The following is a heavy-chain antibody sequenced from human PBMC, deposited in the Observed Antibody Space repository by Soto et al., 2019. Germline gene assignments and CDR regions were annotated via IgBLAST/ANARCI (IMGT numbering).Heavy chain of an antibody. D-gene: IGHD6-13*01. CDR1: GFTFSSYA. J-gene: IGHJ5*02. V-gene: IGHV3-23*01. CDR2: ISGSGGST. CDR3: AKDPRRGISRSSSWYGWFDP. Sequence: GGSLRLSCAASGFTFSSYAMSWVRQAPGKGLEWVSAISGSGGSTYYADSVKGRFTISRDNSKNTLYLQMNSLRAEDTAVYYCAKDPRRGISRSSSWYGWFDPWGQGTLVTVSS.